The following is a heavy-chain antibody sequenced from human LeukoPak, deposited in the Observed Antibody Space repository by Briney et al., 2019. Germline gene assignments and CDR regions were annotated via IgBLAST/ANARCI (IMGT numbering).Heavy chain of an antibody. CDR3: AKSLSGIAAAPYYYYGMDV. CDR1: GFTFSSYA. J-gene: IGHJ6*02. V-gene: IGHV3-23*01. D-gene: IGHD6-13*01. CDR2: ISGSGGST. Sequence: GGSLRLSCAASGFTFSSYAMSWVRQAPGKGLEWVSAISGSGGSTYYADSVKGRFTISRDNSKNTLYLQMNSLRAEDTAVHYCAKSLSGIAAAPYYYYGMDVWGQGTTVTVSS.